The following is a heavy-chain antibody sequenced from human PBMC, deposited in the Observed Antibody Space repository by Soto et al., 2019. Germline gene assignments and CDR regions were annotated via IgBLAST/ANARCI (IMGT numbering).Heavy chain of an antibody. CDR2: VIAMSASA. D-gene: IGHD1-1*01. V-gene: IGHV1-69*01. CDR3: VRCQLERPPRTYYYYGMDV. J-gene: IGHJ6*02. CDR1: GGTFNNYG. Sequence: QVQLVQSGAEVKEPGSTVKVSCKASGGTFNNYGISWVRQAPGQGLEWMGGVIAMSASADYSQRFQGRVTITADESTSTVYMELNSLRSEDTAVYYCVRCQLERPPRTYYYYGMDVWGQGTTVTVSS.